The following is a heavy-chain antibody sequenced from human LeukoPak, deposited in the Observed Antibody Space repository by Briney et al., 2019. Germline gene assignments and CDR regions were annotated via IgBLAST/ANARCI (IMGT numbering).Heavy chain of an antibody. D-gene: IGHD2-2*02. CDR1: GYSFTSYW. CDR2: IYPGGSDA. Sequence: GDSLKISCKGSGYSFTSYWIGWVRQMPGKGLEWMGTIYPGGSDARYSPSFQGQVTISADKSISTAYLQWSSLKASDTAIYYCARDYTRSSPFDYWGQRTLVTVSS. J-gene: IGHJ4*02. V-gene: IGHV5-51*01. CDR3: ARDYTRSSPFDY.